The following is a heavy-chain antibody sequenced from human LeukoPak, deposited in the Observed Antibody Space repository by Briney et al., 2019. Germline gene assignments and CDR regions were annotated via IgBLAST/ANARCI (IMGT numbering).Heavy chain of an antibody. V-gene: IGHV4-34*01. Sequence: SETLSLTCAVYIDSFSNYHWNWIRQTPAKGMEGIGEVNESGGTNISPSLRSRVILSVDTSKNQFSLKLISVTVADTAIYYCARGQGATVPQVGKNWFDPWGQGTRVTVSS. D-gene: IGHD1-26*01. J-gene: IGHJ5*02. CDR3: ARGQGATVPQVGKNWFDP. CDR2: VNESGGT. CDR1: IDSFSNYH.